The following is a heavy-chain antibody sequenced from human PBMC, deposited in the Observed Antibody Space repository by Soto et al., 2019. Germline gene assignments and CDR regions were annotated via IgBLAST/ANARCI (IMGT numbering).Heavy chain of an antibody. J-gene: IGHJ5*02. Sequence: ASVKVSCKASGYTFTSYYMHWVRQAPGQGLEWMGIINPSGGSTSYAQKFQGRVTMTRDTSTSTVYMELSSLRSEDTAVYYCAKIAAAGHWFDPWGQGTLVTVSS. D-gene: IGHD6-13*01. CDR3: AKIAAAGHWFDP. CDR1: GYTFTSYY. CDR2: INPSGGST. V-gene: IGHV1-46*01.